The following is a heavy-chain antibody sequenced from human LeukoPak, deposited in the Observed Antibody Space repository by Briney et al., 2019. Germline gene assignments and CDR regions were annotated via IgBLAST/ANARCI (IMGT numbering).Heavy chain of an antibody. CDR1: GFTFDDYA. V-gene: IGHV3-9*01. J-gene: IGHJ1*01. D-gene: IGHD6-19*01. CDR2: ISWNSGSI. Sequence: GRSLRLSCAASGFTFDDYAMHWVRQAPGKGLEWVSGISWNSGSIGYADSVKGRFTISRDNSKNTLYLQMNSLRAEDTAVYYCARDLAVAGIAEYFQHWGQGTLVTVSS. CDR3: ARDLAVAGIAEYFQH.